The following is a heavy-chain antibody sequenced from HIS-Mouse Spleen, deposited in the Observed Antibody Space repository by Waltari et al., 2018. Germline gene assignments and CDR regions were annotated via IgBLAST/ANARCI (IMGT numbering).Heavy chain of an antibody. CDR1: GGSISSSSYY. CDR2: IYYSGST. D-gene: IGHD1-26*01. J-gene: IGHJ4*02. Sequence: QLQLQESGPGLVKPSETLSLTCTVSGGSISSSSYYWGWIRQPPGKGLEWIGSIYYSGSTYYNPSLKSRVTISVDTSKNQFSLKLSSVTAADTAVYYCARHLSAVSGNYFDYWGQGTLVTVSS. V-gene: IGHV4-39*01. CDR3: ARHLSAVSGNYFDY.